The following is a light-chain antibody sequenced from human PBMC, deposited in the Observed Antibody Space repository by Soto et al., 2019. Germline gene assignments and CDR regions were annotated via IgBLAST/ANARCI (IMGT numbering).Light chain of an antibody. CDR2: DAS. CDR3: QQRSNWPLT. V-gene: IGKV3-11*01. CDR1: QSVSSY. J-gene: IGKJ5*01. Sequence: EIVLTQSPATLPLSPGERATLSCRASQSVSSYLAWYQQKPGQAPRLLIYDASNRATGIPARFSGSGSGTDFTLTISSLEPEDFAVYYCQQRSNWPLTFCQGTRLEIK.